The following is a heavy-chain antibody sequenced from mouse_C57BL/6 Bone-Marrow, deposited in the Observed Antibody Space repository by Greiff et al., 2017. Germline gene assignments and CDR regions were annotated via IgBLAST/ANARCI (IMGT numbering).Heavy chain of an antibody. Sequence: VQLQQPGAELVMPGASVKLSCKASGYTFTSYWMHWVKQRPGQGLEWIGEIDPSDSYTNYNQKFKGKSTLTVNKSSSTAYMQLSSLTSEYSAVYYCASYDGYYIFAYWGQGTLVTVSA. CDR2: IDPSDSYT. D-gene: IGHD2-3*01. V-gene: IGHV1-69*01. CDR1: GYTFTSYW. CDR3: ASYDGYYIFAY. J-gene: IGHJ3*01.